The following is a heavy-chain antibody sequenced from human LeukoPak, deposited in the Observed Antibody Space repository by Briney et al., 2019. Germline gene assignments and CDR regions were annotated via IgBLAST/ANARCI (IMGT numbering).Heavy chain of an antibody. CDR1: GFTFSSYG. Sequence: GGSLRLSCAASGFTFSSYGMSWVRQAPGKGLEWVSAISGSGGSTYYADSVKGRFTISRDNAKNSLYLQMNSLRAEDTAVYYCARYYYGSGGQIGGWFDPWGQGTLVTVSS. J-gene: IGHJ5*02. V-gene: IGHV3-23*01. D-gene: IGHD3-10*01. CDR3: ARYYYGSGGQIGGWFDP. CDR2: ISGSGGST.